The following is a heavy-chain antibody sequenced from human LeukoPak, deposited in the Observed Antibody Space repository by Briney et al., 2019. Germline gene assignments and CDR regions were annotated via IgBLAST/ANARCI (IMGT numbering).Heavy chain of an antibody. V-gene: IGHV3-30*02. D-gene: IGHD3-22*01. J-gene: IGHJ3*01. CDR2: IRNDGSNK. Sequence: PGGSLRLSCAASGFTFISYGMHWVRQAPGKGLEWVAFIRNDGSNKYYADSVKGRFTISRDNSKNTLYLQMNSLRAEDTAVYYCAKDYSSGYYSGWGQGTMVTVSS. CDR1: GFTFISYG. CDR3: AKDYSSGYYSG.